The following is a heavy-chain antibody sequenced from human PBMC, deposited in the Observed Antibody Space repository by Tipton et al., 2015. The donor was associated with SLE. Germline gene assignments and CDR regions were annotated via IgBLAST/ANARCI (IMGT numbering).Heavy chain of an antibody. CDR3: ARGYSSNADDY. D-gene: IGHD6-13*01. J-gene: IGHJ4*02. V-gene: IGHV4-34*01. CDR1: GGSFSGYY. Sequence: TLSLTCAVYGGSFSGYYWSWIRQPPGKGLEWIGEINHSGSTNYNPSIKSRVTTAVDTSKNQFSLKLSPVTAADTAVYYCARGYSSNADDYWGQGTLVTVSS. CDR2: INHSGST.